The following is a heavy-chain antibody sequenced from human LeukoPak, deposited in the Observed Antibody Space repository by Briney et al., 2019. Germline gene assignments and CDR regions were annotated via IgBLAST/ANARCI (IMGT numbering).Heavy chain of an antibody. CDR1: GFTFDDYA. V-gene: IGHV3-9*01. CDR3: AKDKSAMVRGVGDAFDI. CDR2: ISWNSGST. Sequence: GGPLRLSCAASGFTFDDYAMYWVRQAPGKGLEWVSGISWNSGSTGYADSVKGRFTISRDNAKNSLYLQMNSLRAEDTASYYCAKDKSAMVRGVGDAFDIWGQGTLVTVSS. D-gene: IGHD3-10*01. J-gene: IGHJ3*02.